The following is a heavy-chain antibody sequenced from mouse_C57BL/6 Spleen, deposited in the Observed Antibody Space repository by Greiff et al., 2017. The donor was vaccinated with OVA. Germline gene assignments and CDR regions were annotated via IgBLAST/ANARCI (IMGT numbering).Heavy chain of an antibody. CDR1: GYTFTSYW. V-gene: IGHV1-50*01. CDR2: IDPSDSYT. CDR3: ARSTVSLFDY. J-gene: IGHJ2*01. D-gene: IGHD1-1*01. Sequence: QVQLQQPGAELVKPGASVKLSCKASGYTFTSYWMQWVKQRPGQGLEWIGEIDPSDSYTNYNRKFKGKATLTVDTSSSTAYMQLSSLTSEDSAVYYCARSTVSLFDYWGQGTTLTVSS.